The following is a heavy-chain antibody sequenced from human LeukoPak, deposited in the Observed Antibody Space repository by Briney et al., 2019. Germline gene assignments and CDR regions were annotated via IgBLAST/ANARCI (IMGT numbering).Heavy chain of an antibody. CDR3: ARDPYNTSGRFPYLDY. CDR2: ISNYNGYT. J-gene: IGHJ4*02. Sequence: ASVQVTRKTSGYIFPKFAISWVRPAPAQGLEWMGWISNYNGYTKYGPKFQGRITMTTDTATSSVYMELTRLASDDAAVYYCARDPYNTSGRFPYLDYWGQGTLVTVSS. CDR1: GYIFPKFA. V-gene: IGHV1-18*01. D-gene: IGHD6-19*01.